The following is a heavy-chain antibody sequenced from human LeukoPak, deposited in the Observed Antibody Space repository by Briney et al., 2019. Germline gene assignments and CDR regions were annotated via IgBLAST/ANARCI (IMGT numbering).Heavy chain of an antibody. J-gene: IGHJ1*01. V-gene: IGHV3-48*02. CDR1: GFTFSNYD. CDR3: ARDLGH. Sequence: GGSLRLSCAASGFTFSNYDMNGVRQAPGRGLEWISYISSSSTIYYADSVKGRFTISRDNAKNSLYLQMNSLRDEDTAMYYCARDLGHWGQGTLVTVSS. CDR2: ISSSSTI.